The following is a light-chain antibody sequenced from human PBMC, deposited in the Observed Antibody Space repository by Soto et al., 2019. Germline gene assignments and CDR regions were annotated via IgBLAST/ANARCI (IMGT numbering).Light chain of an antibody. CDR1: QSVSSSY. V-gene: IGKV3-20*01. CDR2: GAF. CDR3: QQYGDSPAT. J-gene: IGKJ3*01. Sequence: EIVLTQSPGTLSLSPGERATLSCRASQSVSSSYLACYQQKPGQAPRLLIYGAFNRATGIPDRFSGSGSGTDFTLTFSRLEPEDFAVYYCQQYGDSPATFGPGTKVDIK.